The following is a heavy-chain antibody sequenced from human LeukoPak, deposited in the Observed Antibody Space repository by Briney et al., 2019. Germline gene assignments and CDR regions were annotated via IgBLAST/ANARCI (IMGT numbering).Heavy chain of an antibody. D-gene: IGHD3-10*01. CDR2: IYYSGST. V-gene: IGHV4-59*01. CDR3: ARDGPAIWFGEGYMDV. Sequence: PSETLSLTCTVSGGSISTYYWSWIRQPPGKGLEWIGYIYYSGSTNYNPSLKSRVTISVDTSKNQFSLKLSSVTAADTAVYYCARDGPAIWFGEGYMDVWGKGTTVTVSS. CDR1: GGSISTYY. J-gene: IGHJ6*03.